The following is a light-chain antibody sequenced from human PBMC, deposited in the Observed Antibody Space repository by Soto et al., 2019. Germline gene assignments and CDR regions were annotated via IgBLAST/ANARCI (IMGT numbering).Light chain of an antibody. V-gene: IGKV1-17*01. CDR2: AAS. J-gene: IGKJ1*01. Sequence: VQVSLSPYSLSASVGDRVTITCRASQAIRNDLGWYQQKHGKAPNLLIYAASNLQSGVPSRFSGSGSGTEFTLTIISLQAEDSVVDYCQKSDKRPCPFGEVSKVDIK. CDR3: QKSDKRPCP. CDR1: QAIRND.